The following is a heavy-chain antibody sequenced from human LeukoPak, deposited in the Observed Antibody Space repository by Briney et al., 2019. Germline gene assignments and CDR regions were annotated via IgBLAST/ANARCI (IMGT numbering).Heavy chain of an antibody. D-gene: IGHD2-15*01. CDR1: GFTVSSNY. CDR2: IGTAGDT. J-gene: IGHJ4*02. Sequence: GGSLRLSCAASGFTVSSNYMSWVRQATGKGLEWVSGIGTAGDTYYPGSVKGRFTISRENAKNSLYLQMNSLRAGDTAVYYCARVYCSGGICHFDYWGQGTLVTVSS. CDR3: ARVYCSGGICHFDY. V-gene: IGHV3-13*01.